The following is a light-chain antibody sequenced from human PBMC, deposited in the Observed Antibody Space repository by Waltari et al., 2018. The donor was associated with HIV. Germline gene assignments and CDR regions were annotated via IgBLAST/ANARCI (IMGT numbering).Light chain of an antibody. V-gene: IGKV1-9*01. CDR2: AAS. J-gene: IGKJ4*01. CDR3: QQLDSYTQIT. Sequence: DLPLTQSPSFLSASVGDRVTITCRASQSISSYLAWNQQKPGKAPKLLIYAASTLQSGVPSRFSGSGSGTEFTLTIGSLQPEDFATYYCQQLDSYTQITFGGGTKVEIK. CDR1: QSISSY.